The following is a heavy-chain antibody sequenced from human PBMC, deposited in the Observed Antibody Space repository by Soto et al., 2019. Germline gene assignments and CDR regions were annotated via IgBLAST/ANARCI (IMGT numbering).Heavy chain of an antibody. CDR1: GGSFSGYY. Sequence: SSETLSLTCAVYGGSFSGYYWSWIRQPPGKGLEWIGEINHSGSTNYNPSPKSRVTISVDTSKNQFSLKLSSVTAADTAVYYCARTHDYIWGSYRSYYFDYWGQGTLVTVSS. D-gene: IGHD3-16*02. CDR3: ARTHDYIWGSYRSYYFDY. CDR2: INHSGST. J-gene: IGHJ4*02. V-gene: IGHV4-34*01.